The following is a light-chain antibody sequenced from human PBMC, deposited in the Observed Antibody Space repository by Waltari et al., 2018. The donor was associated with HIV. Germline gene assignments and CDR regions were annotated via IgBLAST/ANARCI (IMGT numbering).Light chain of an antibody. J-gene: IGLJ3*02. CDR2: GNN. Sequence: QSVLTQPPSVSGAPGQRVTFSCPGSSSNIGAGYDVHWYQQLPGTAPKLLIYGNNNRPSGVPDRFSGSKSGTSASLAITGLQAEDEADYYCQSYDSSLSGSWVFGGGTKLTAL. CDR1: SSNIGAGYD. V-gene: IGLV1-40*01. CDR3: QSYDSSLSGSWV.